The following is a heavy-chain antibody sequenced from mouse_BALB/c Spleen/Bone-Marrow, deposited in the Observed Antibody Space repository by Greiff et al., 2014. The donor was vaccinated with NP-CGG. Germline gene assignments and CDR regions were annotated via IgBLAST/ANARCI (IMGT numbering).Heavy chain of an antibody. CDR3: ARRGYGYLDY. D-gene: IGHD2-10*02. V-gene: IGHV1S132*01. CDR2: IFPGTVTP. CDR1: GYTFTSYW. Sequence: VQLQQSGAELVKPGASVKLSCKTSGYTFTSYWIQWVKQRPGQGLGWIGEIFPGTVTPYYNEKFKGKATLTIDTSSSTASMRLRSLTSEDSAVYFCARRGYGYLDYWGQGTTLTVSS. J-gene: IGHJ2*01.